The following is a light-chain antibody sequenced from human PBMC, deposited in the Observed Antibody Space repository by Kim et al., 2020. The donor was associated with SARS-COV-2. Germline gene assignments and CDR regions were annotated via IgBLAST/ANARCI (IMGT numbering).Light chain of an antibody. CDR1: QSVSSNY. Sequence: PGESATLSCRASQSVSSNYLAWYHQRXGQAPRLLIYLASTRATGAPDRFSGSGSGTDFTLTIRRLEPEDSGVFYCQQYDTSPYTFGQGTKV. CDR3: QQYDTSPYT. J-gene: IGKJ2*01. CDR2: LAS. V-gene: IGKV3-20*01.